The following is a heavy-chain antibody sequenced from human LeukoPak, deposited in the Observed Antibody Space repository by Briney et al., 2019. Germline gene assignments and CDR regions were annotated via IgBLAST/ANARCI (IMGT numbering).Heavy chain of an antibody. D-gene: IGHD4-23*01. CDR3: ARSAPLGDNSLYYFDY. Sequence: SETLSLTCAVYGGSFGGYYWSWIRQPPGKGLEWIGEINHSGSTNYNPSLKSRVTISVDTSKNQFSLKLSSVTAADTAVYYCARSAPLGDNSLYYFDYWGQGTLVTVSS. V-gene: IGHV4-34*01. CDR1: GGSFGGYY. J-gene: IGHJ4*02. CDR2: INHSGST.